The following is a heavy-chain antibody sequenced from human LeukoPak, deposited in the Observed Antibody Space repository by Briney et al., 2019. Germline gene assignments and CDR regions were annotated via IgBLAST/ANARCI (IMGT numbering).Heavy chain of an antibody. D-gene: IGHD3-22*01. CDR2: ISGSGGST. V-gene: IGHV3-23*01. CDR3: AKNPRPVYCDSSGYYGF. J-gene: IGHJ4*02. CDR1: GFTFSSYA. Sequence: GGCLRLSCAASGFTFSSYAMSWVRQAPGKGLEWVSAISGSGGSTYYADSVKGRFTISRDNSKNTLYLQMNSLRAEDTAVYYCAKNPRPVYCDSSGYYGFWGQGTLVTVSS.